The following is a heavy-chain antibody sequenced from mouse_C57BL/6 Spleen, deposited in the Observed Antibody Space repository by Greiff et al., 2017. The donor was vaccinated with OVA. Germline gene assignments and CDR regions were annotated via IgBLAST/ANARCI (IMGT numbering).Heavy chain of an antibody. Sequence: QVQLQQSGAELVRPGTSVKVSCKASGYAFTNYLIEWVKQRPGQGLEWIGDIYPGSGSTNYNEKFKSKATLTVDTSSSTAYMQLSSLTSEDSAVYYCARGDIYYFDYWGQGTTLTVSS. CDR3: ARGDIYYFDY. V-gene: IGHV1-54*01. J-gene: IGHJ2*01. CDR1: GYAFTNYL. CDR2: IYPGSGST.